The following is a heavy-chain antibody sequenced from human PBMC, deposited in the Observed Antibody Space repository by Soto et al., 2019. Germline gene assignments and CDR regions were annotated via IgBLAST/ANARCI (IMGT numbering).Heavy chain of an antibody. CDR1: GYTFTRYA. V-gene: IGHV1-3*01. CDR2: INAGNGNT. Sequence: GASVTLSCKTAGYTFTRYAMHLVRQAPRQRLEWMGWINAGNGNTKYSQKFQGRVTITRDTSASTAYMELSSLRSEDTAVYYCARRYCSGGSCYGAFDIWGQGTMVTVSS. CDR3: ARRYCSGGSCYGAFDI. J-gene: IGHJ3*02. D-gene: IGHD2-15*01.